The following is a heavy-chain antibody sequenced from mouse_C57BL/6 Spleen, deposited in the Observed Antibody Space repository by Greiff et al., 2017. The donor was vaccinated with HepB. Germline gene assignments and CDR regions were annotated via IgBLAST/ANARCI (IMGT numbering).Heavy chain of an antibody. V-gene: IGHV14-1*01. J-gene: IGHJ2*01. CDR2: IDPEDGDT. CDR1: GFNIKDYY. D-gene: IGHD2-12*01. CDR3: TTAVLRPYYFDY. Sequence: VQLQQSGAELVRPGASVKLSCTASGFNIKDYYMHWVKQRPEQGLEWIGRIDPEDGDTEYAPKFQGKATMTADTSSNTAYLQLSSLTSEDTAVYYCTTAVLRPYYFDYWGQGTTLTVSS.